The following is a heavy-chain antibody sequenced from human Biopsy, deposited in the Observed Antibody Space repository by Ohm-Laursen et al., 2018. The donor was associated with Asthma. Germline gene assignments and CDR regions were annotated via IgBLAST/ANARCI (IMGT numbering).Heavy chain of an antibody. CDR1: GASIRGSGSY. CDR3: VRHQYSSSWSTFDY. Sequence: SETLSLTCTVSGASIRGSGSYWAWIRQAPGKGPEWIGTTHYSGSTFYKPSLRSRVTMSLDTSTNQFSLRLRSVTATDTAVYFCVRHQYSSSWSTFDYWGQGALVTVSS. J-gene: IGHJ4*02. D-gene: IGHD3-22*01. V-gene: IGHV4-39*01. CDR2: THYSGST.